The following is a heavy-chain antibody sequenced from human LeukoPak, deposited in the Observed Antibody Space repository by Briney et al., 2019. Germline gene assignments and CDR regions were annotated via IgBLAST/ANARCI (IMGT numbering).Heavy chain of an antibody. D-gene: IGHD5-18*01. CDR3: ARDQTEGIPYYFDY. CDR1: GFTFSSYS. V-gene: IGHV3-21*01. CDR2: ISSSSSYI. Sequence: GGSLRLSCAASGFTFSSYSMNWVRQAPGKGLEWVSSISSSSSYIYYADSVKGRFTISRDNAKNSLYLQMNSLRAEDTAVYYCARDQTEGIPYYFDYWGQGTLVTVSS. J-gene: IGHJ4*02.